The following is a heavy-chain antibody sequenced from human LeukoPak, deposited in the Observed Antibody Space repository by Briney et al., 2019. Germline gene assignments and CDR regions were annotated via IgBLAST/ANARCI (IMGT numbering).Heavy chain of an antibody. CDR2: ISYDGSNK. Sequence: GRSLRLSCAASGFTFSSYGMHWVRQAPGKGLERVAVISYDGSNKYYADSVKGRFIISRDNSKNTLYLQMNSLRAEDTAVYYCAKGVAVVVVPAAMDYWGQGTLVTVSS. CDR3: AKGVAVVVVPAAMDY. J-gene: IGHJ4*02. V-gene: IGHV3-30*18. D-gene: IGHD2-2*01. CDR1: GFTFSSYG.